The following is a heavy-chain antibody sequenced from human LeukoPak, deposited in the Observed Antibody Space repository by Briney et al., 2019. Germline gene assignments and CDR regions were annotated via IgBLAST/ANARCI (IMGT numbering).Heavy chain of an antibody. CDR3: ARVGVEATATFDY. Sequence: SVKVSCKASGFTFPSSAVQWVRLARGQRLEWIGWIVVGSGNTNYAQNFQERVTITRDMSTSTAYMELSSLRSEDTAVYYCARVGVEATATFDYWGQGTLVTVSS. D-gene: IGHD1-26*01. J-gene: IGHJ4*02. CDR1: GFTFPSSA. V-gene: IGHV1-58*01. CDR2: IVVGSGNT.